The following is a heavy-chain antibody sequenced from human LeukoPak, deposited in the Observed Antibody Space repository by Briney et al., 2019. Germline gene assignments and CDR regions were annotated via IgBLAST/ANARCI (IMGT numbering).Heavy chain of an antibody. CDR3: ARAEVAGLGRSPSFDY. CDR1: GYTFTSYG. Sequence: ASVKVSCKASGYTFTSYGISWVRQAPGQGLEWMGWISAYNGNTNYAQKLQGRVTMTTDTSTSTAYMELRSLRSDDTAVYYCARAEVAGLGRSPSFDYWGQGTLVTVSS. J-gene: IGHJ4*02. CDR2: ISAYNGNT. V-gene: IGHV1-18*01. D-gene: IGHD3-10*01.